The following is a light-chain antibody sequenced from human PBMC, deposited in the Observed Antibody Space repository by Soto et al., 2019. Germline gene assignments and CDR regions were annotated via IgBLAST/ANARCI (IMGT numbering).Light chain of an antibody. CDR2: DVS. Sequence: QSALTQPPSASGAPGQSVTISCTGTSSDVGGYNYVSWYQQHPGKAPKLMIYDVSKRPSGVRDRFSGSKSANTASLTVSGLRAEDEADYYCKSYAGSNTWVFGGGTKVTVL. V-gene: IGLV2-8*01. CDR3: KSYAGSNTWV. CDR1: SSDVGGYNY. J-gene: IGLJ3*02.